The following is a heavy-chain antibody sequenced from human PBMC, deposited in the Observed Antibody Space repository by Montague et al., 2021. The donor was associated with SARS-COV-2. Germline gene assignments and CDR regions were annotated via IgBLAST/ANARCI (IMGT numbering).Heavy chain of an antibody. CDR2: ISYDGSNK. CDR3: VRGGSVLLWFGELFA. J-gene: IGHJ5*02. V-gene: IGHV3-30*04. Sequence: SLRLSCAASGFTFSSYAMHWVRQAPGKGLEWVAVISYDGSNKYYADSVKGRFTISRDNSKNTLYLQMNSLRAEDTAVYYCVRGGSVLLWFGELFAWGQGTLVTVSS. D-gene: IGHD3-10*01. CDR1: GFTFSSYA.